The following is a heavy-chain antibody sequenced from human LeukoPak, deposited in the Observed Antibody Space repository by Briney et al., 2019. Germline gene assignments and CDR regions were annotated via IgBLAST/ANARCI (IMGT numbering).Heavy chain of an antibody. D-gene: IGHD5-18*01. Sequence: GGSLRLSCAASGFTSRSFTMNWVRQAPGKGLEWVSSISSSTRYIYYADSVKGRFTISRDNAKNSLYLQMNSLRAEDTAAYYCARDRSYGHFDYWGQGTLVTVSS. J-gene: IGHJ4*02. CDR1: GFTSRSFT. CDR3: ARDRSYGHFDY. CDR2: ISSSTRYI. V-gene: IGHV3-21*01.